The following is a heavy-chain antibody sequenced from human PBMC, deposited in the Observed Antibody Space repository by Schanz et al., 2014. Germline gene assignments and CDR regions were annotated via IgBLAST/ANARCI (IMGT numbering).Heavy chain of an antibody. CDR3: AREDGTSNTRCFDY. Sequence: QVQLVESGGGVVQPGRSLRLSCAASGFTFSSYGMHWVRQAPGKGLEWVAVIWYDGNNKYYADSVKGRFTISRDNSKNTLYLQMNSLRAEDTAVYYCAREDGTSNTRCFDYWGQGALVTVSS. CDR2: IWYDGNNK. V-gene: IGHV3-33*01. CDR1: GFTFSSYG. J-gene: IGHJ4*02. D-gene: IGHD2-2*01.